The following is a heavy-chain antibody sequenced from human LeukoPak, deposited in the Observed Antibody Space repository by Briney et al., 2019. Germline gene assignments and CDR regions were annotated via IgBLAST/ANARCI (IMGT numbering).Heavy chain of an antibody. J-gene: IGHJ4*02. CDR3: TTHSDDFWSGYYTQNSDY. D-gene: IGHD3-3*01. V-gene: IGHV3-15*01. CDR2: IKSKTDGGTT. Sequence: PGGSLRLSCAASGFTFSNAWMSWVRQAPGKGLEWDGRIKSKTDGGTTDYAAPVKGRFTISRDDSKNTLYLQMNSLKTEDTAVYYCTTHSDDFWSGYYTQNSDYWGQGTLVTVSS. CDR1: GFTFSNAW.